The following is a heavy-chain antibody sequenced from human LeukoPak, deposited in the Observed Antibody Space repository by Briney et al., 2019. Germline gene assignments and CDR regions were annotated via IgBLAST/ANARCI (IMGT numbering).Heavy chain of an antibody. CDR2: IYYSGST. CDR3: ARGAGGYYYYMDV. J-gene: IGHJ6*03. CDR1: GGSISSSSYY. V-gene: IGHV4-39*07. D-gene: IGHD4-23*01. Sequence: KPSETLSLTCTVSGGSISSSSYYWGWIRQPPGKGLEWIGSIYYSGSTYYNPSLKSRFTISVDTSKNQFSLKLSSVTAADTAVYSCARGAGGYYYYMDVWGKGTTVTVSS.